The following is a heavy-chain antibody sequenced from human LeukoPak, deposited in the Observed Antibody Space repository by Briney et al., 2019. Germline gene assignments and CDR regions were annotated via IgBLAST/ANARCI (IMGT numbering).Heavy chain of an antibody. D-gene: IGHD6-19*01. V-gene: IGHV3-7*01. CDR2: IKQDGSEK. Sequence: QTGGSLRLSCAASGFTFSSYWMSWVRQAPGKGLEWVANIKQDGSEKYYVDSVKGRFTISRDNAKNSLYLQMNSLRAEDTAVYYCARGKSGWSGPYYYYYMDVWGKGTTVTVSS. CDR1: GFTFSSYW. CDR3: ARGKSGWSGPYYYYYMDV. J-gene: IGHJ6*03.